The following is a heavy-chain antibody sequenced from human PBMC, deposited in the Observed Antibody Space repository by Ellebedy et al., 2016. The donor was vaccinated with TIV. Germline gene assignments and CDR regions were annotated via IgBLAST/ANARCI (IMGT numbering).Heavy chain of an antibody. CDR1: GFTFSSYS. CDR3: ARGRVGAIGDAFGI. V-gene: IGHV3-48*01. CDR2: ISSSSSTI. D-gene: IGHD1-26*01. J-gene: IGHJ3*02. Sequence: GGSLRLSXAASGFTFSSYSMNWVRQAPGKGLEWVSYISSSSSTIYYADSVKGRFTISRDNAKNSLYLQMNSLRAEDTAVYYCARGRVGAIGDAFGIWGQGTMVTVSS.